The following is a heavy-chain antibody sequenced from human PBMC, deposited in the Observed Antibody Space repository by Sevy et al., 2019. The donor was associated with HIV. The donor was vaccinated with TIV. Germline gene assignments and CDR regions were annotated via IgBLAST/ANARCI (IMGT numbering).Heavy chain of an antibody. V-gene: IGHV3-30*18. Sequence: GGSLRLSCAASGFTFSEFGMHWVRQAPGKGLEWVAVISHDGRNNKYNADSVKGRFTISRDNSKNTLYLQMNSLRAEDTAVYYCAKRGGQYDLGMDVWGQGTTVTVSS. CDR1: GFTFSEFG. J-gene: IGHJ6*02. D-gene: IGHD3-3*01. CDR3: AKRGGQYDLGMDV. CDR2: ISHDGRNNK.